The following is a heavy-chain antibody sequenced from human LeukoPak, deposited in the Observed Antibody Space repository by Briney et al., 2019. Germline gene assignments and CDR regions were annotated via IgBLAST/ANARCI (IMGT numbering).Heavy chain of an antibody. CDR3: ARDFLSGRSGFEY. CDR2: IIPIFHTT. D-gene: IGHD6-19*01. J-gene: IGHJ4*02. V-gene: IGHV1-69*06. CDR1: GGTFSSYA. Sequence: SVKVSCKASGGTFSSYAIGWVRQVPGQGLEWMGRIIPIFHTTKYAQKFQGRVTITADKSTNTSHMELISLRSEDTAVYYCARDFLSGRSGFEYWGQGTVVTVSS.